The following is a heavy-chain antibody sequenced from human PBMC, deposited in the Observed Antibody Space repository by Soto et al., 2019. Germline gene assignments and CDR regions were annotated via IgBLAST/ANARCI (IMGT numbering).Heavy chain of an antibody. J-gene: IGHJ3*02. CDR3: AREKNHAFAI. V-gene: IGHV3-33*01. Sequence: QVQLGESWGGVVQPGRSLRLSCAASGFTFSSYGMHWVRQAPGKGLEWVAVIWYDGSNKYSADYVKGRFTISRDNYKNALYLQMNSLRAEDTAVYYCAREKNHAFAIWGQGTMVTVSS. CDR2: IWYDGSNK. CDR1: GFTFSSYG.